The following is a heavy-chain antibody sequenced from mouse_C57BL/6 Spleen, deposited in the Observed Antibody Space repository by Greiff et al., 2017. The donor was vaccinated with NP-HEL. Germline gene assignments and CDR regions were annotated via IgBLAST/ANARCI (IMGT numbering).Heavy chain of an antibody. V-gene: IGHV5-6*01. J-gene: IGHJ3*01. Sequence: EVQRVESGGDLVKPGGSLKLSCAASGFTFSSYGMSWVRQTPDKRLEWVATISSGGSYTYYPDSVKGRFTISRDNAKNTLYLQMSSLKSEDTAMYYCARNGYYGVLAYWGQGTLVTVSA. CDR3: ARNGYYGVLAY. CDR1: GFTFSSYG. D-gene: IGHD2-3*01. CDR2: ISSGGSYT.